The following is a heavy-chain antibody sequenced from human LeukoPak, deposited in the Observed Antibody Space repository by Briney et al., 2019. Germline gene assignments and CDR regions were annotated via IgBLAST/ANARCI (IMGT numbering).Heavy chain of an antibody. CDR3: ARHRTLYYDSSGRRGGHFDY. V-gene: IGHV4-39*01. CDR2: IYYSGST. Sequence: SETLSLTCTVSGGSISSSSYYWGWIRQPPGKGLEWIGSIYYSGSTYYNPSLKSRVTISVDTSKNQFSLKLSSMTAADTAVYYCARHRTLYYDSSGRRGGHFDYWGQGTLVTVSS. D-gene: IGHD3-22*01. J-gene: IGHJ4*02. CDR1: GGSISSSSYY.